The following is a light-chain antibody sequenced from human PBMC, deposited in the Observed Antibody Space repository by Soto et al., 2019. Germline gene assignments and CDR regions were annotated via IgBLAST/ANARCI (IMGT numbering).Light chain of an antibody. CDR3: QQRSNWPLT. CDR1: QSVSSY. Sequence: EIVLTQSPATLSLSPGERATLSCRASQSVSSYLAWYRQKPGQAPRLLIYDASNRATGIPARFSGSGSGTDFTLTISSLEPEDVAVYYCQQRSNWPLTFGGGTKVEIK. CDR2: DAS. J-gene: IGKJ4*01. V-gene: IGKV3-11*01.